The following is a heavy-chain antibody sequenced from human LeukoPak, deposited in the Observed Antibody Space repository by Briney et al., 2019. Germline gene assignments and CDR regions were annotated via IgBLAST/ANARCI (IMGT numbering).Heavy chain of an antibody. CDR2: ISAYNGNT. D-gene: IGHD3-10*01. CDR3: ARVREVRGVITTSLGY. V-gene: IGHV1-18*01. CDR1: GYTFTSYG. J-gene: IGHJ4*02. Sequence: ASVKVSCKASGYTFTSYGISWVRQAPGQGLEWMGWISAYNGNTNYAQKLQGRVTMTTDTSTSTAYMELRSLRSDDTAVYYCARVREVRGVITTSLGYWGQGTLVTVSS.